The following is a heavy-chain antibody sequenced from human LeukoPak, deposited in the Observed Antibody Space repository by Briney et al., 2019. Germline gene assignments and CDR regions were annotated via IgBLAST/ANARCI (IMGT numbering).Heavy chain of an antibody. V-gene: IGHV4-39*01. CDR2: IYYSGST. J-gene: IGHJ4*02. CDR3: ARGLNYYDN. Sequence: ASETLSLTCTVSGGSISSSTYYWGWIRQPPGKGLEWIGSIYYSGSTNYNPSLKSRVTVSVDTSKNQFSLKLSSVTAADTAVYYCARGLNYYDNWGQGTLVTVSS. D-gene: IGHD3-16*01. CDR1: GGSISSSTYY.